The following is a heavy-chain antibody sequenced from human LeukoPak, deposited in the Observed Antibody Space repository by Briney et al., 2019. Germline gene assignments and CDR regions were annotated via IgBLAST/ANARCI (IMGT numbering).Heavy chain of an antibody. D-gene: IGHD1-26*01. Sequence: PSETLSLTCTVSGASITTYYWSWVRQPPGKGLEYIGQIHSIGSANYNPSLKRRVAMSLVPSNNQFSLTVSSVTAADTAIYYCARDILDVGATHYFDYWGQGSLLTVSS. V-gene: IGHV4-59*01. CDR3: ARDILDVGATHYFDY. CDR2: IHSIGSA. J-gene: IGHJ4*02. CDR1: GASITTYY.